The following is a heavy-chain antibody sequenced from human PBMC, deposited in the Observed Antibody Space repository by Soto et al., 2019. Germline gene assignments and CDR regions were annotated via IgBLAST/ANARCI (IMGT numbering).Heavy chain of an antibody. V-gene: IGHV4-31*11. J-gene: IGHJ4*02. CDR1: GGSPSRGNYY. D-gene: IGHD3-10*01. Sequence: SETLSLPWAGSGGSPSRGNYYLSWIRQPPGKGLEWIGYIYYSGSTYFNPSLKSRVTISVDTSKNQFSLKLSSVTAADTAVYYCARGDYGSGSTLFDYWGQGTLVTVSS. CDR2: IYYSGST. CDR3: ARGDYGSGSTLFDY.